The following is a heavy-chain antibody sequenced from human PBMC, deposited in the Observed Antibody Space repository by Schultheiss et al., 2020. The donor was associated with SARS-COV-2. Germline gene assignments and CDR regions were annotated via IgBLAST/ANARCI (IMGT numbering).Heavy chain of an antibody. D-gene: IGHD3-3*01. CDR3: AREGDKYYDFWSGYYGYYYYGMDV. V-gene: IGHV3-48*03. CDR2: ISSSGSTI. J-gene: IGHJ6*02. CDR1: GFTLNTYE. Sequence: GGSLRLSCAASGFTLNTYEMNWVRQAPGKGLEWVSYISSSGSTIYYADSVKGRFTISRDNSKNTLYLQMNSLRAEDTAVYYCAREGDKYYDFWSGYYGYYYYGMDVWGQGTTVTVSS.